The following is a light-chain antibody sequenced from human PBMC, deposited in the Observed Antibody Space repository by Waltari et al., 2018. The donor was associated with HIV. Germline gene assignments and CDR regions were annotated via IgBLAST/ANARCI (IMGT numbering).Light chain of an antibody. V-gene: IGLV3-25*03. Sequence: SYELTQPPSVSVSPGQTARITCSGDALPKQYAYWYQQKPGQAPLLVIYKDNERPSGLPERFSGSSSGTTVTLTISGVHTEDEADYYCQSADSTGSYPDVFGTGTKVTVL. CDR2: KDN. J-gene: IGLJ1*01. CDR3: QSADSTGSYPDV. CDR1: ALPKQY.